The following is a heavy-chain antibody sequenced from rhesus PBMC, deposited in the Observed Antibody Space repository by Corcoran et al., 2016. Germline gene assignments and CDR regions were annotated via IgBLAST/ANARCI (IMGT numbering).Heavy chain of an antibody. Sequence: QVQLQESGPGLVKPSETLSLTCAVSGGSISSSNWWSWIRQSPGQGLVWIGYIYGGSGRPSYNPSLKSRVTISTDTTKNQFSLKLSSVTAADTAVYYCARHVAFDFWGQGLRVTVSS. CDR1: GGSISSSNW. CDR2: IYGGSGRP. J-gene: IGHJ3*01. V-gene: IGHV4-65*01. CDR3: ARHVAFDF.